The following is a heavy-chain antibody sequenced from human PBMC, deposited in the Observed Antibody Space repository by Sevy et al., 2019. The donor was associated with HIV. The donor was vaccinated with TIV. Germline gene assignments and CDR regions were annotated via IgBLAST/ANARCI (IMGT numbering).Heavy chain of an antibody. CDR2: ISYDGSNK. CDR3: ARQRDRVFYYYGMDV. D-gene: IGHD3-22*01. V-gene: IGHV3-30*04. J-gene: IGHJ6*02. Sequence: GGSLRLSCAASGFTFSSYAMHWVRQAPGKGLEWVAVISYDGSNKYYADSVKGRFTISRDNSKNTLYLQMNSLGAEDTAVYYCARQRDRVFYYYGMDVWGQGTTVTVSS. CDR1: GFTFSSYA.